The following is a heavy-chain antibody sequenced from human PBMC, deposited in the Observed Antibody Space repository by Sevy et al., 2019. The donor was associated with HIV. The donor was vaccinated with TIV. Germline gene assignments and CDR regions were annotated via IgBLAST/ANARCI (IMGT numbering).Heavy chain of an antibody. D-gene: IGHD6-6*01. CDR2: IYYSGST. CDR3: ARRLAARYAFDI. CDR1: GGSISSDEYS. J-gene: IGHJ3*02. V-gene: IGHV4-30-4*01. Sequence: SETLSLTCTVSGGSISSDEYSWSWIRRPPGKGLEWIGNIYYSGSTYYNPSLKNRLTISIDTSKNQFFLKLNSVTAADTAVYYCARRLAARYAFDIWGQGTMVTVSS.